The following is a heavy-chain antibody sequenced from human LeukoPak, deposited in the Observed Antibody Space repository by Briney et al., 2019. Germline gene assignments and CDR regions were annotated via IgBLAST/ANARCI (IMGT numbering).Heavy chain of an antibody. Sequence: GGSLRLSCAASGFPFRSFEVNWVRQAPEKGLEWVSSISSSGDSIYYADSVKGRFTISRDNAKNSLYLQMNSLRAEDTAVYYCARRSSVDYWGQGTLVTVSS. J-gene: IGHJ4*02. V-gene: IGHV3-48*03. CDR2: ISSSGDSI. CDR3: ARRSSVDY. CDR1: GFPFRSFE. D-gene: IGHD3-16*02.